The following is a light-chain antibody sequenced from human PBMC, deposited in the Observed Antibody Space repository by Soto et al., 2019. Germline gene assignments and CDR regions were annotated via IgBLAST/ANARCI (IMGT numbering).Light chain of an antibody. CDR1: QSISSW. Sequence: STMTAYVGDRVTITCRASQSISSWLAWYQQKPGKAPKLLIYDASSLESGVPSRFSGSGSGTEFTLTISSLQPDDFETYYCQQYGTFGQGTKVDIK. J-gene: IGKJ1*01. CDR2: DAS. CDR3: QQYGT. V-gene: IGKV1-5*01.